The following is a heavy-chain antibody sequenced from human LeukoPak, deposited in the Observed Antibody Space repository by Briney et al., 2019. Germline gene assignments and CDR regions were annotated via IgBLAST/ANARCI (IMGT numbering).Heavy chain of an antibody. CDR1: GGSVSSSSYY. CDR3: AREVVGYSYGNLFDY. CDR2: IYTSGST. D-gene: IGHD5-18*01. J-gene: IGHJ4*02. V-gene: IGHV4-39*07. Sequence: SETLSLTCTVSGGSVSSSSYYLGWIRQPPGTGLEWIGRIYTSGSTNYNPSLKSRVTMSVDTSKNQFSLKLSSVTAADTAVYYCAREVVGYSYGNLFDYWGQGTLVTVSS.